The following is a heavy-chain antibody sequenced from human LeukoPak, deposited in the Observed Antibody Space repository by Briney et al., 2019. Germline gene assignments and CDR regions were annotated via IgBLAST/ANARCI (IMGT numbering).Heavy chain of an antibody. J-gene: IGHJ4*02. Sequence: ASVTVSCKASGYTFTSYYMHWVQQAPGQGLEWMGIINPSGGSTSYAQKFQGRVTMTRDMSTSTVYMELSSLRSEDTAVYYCARDVAAAGHFDYWGQGTLVTVSS. CDR3: ARDVAAAGHFDY. CDR1: GYTFTSYY. D-gene: IGHD6-13*01. CDR2: INPSGGST. V-gene: IGHV1-46*01.